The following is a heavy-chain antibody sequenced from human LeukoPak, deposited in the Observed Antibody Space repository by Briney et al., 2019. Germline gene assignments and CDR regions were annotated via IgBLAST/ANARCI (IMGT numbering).Heavy chain of an antibody. J-gene: IGHJ4*02. CDR1: GGSISSSSYY. D-gene: IGHD3-16*01. V-gene: IGHV4-39*07. Sequence: PSETLSLTCTVSGGSISSSSYYWGWIRQPPGKGLEWIGEIYHSGSTNYNPSLKSRVTISVDKSKNQFSLKLSSVTAADTAVYYCARDNDSRDPPHFDYWGQGTLVTVSS. CDR3: ARDNDSRDPPHFDY. CDR2: IYHSGST.